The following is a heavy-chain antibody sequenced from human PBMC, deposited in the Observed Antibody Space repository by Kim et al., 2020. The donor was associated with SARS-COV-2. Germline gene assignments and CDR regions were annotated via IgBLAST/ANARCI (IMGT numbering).Heavy chain of an antibody. CDR1: GYTFTGYY. V-gene: IGHV1-2*04. Sequence: ASVKVSYKASGYTFTGYYMHWVRQAPGQGLEWMGWINPNSGGTNYAQKFQGWVTMTRDTSISTAYMELSRLRSDDTAVYYCARVGGCSGGSCSSYYYYGMDVWGQGTTVTVSS. D-gene: IGHD2-15*01. J-gene: IGHJ6*02. CDR2: INPNSGGT. CDR3: ARVGGCSGGSCSSYYYYGMDV.